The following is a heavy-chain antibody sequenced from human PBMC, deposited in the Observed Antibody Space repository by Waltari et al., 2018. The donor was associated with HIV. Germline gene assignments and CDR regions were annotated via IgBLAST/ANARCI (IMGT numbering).Heavy chain of an antibody. V-gene: IGHV4-39*07. D-gene: IGHD4-17*01. CDR2: ISYSGSA. J-gene: IGHJ5*02. CDR1: GGSVTSSTYY. Sequence: QLQLQESGPGLVKPSETLSLTCTVSGGSVTSSTYYWGWIRQAPGRGLEWIGAISYSGSACYNSSLESPATSLLDMAKKQLSLKLQCVTAADTAVYYCAGAPNGDFSWLDPWGKGTLFTVSS. CDR3: AGAPNGDFSWLDP.